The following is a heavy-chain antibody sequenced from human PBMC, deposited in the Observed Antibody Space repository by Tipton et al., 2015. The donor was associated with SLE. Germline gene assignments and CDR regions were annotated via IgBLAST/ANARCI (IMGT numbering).Heavy chain of an antibody. CDR3: ARDSRWLPDY. CDR2: ISLDGSNK. D-gene: IGHD5-12*01. J-gene: IGHJ4*02. CDR1: GFSFSGYA. Sequence: SLRLSCAASGFSFSGYAMHWVRQAPGKGLEWVAVISLDGSNKYYADSVKGRFTISKDNSRNTLYLEMSSLRAEDTALYYCARDSRWLPDYWGQGTLVTVSS. V-gene: IGHV3-30*04.